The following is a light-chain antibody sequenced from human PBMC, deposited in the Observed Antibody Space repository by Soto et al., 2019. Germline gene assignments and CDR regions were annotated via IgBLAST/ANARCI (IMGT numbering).Light chain of an antibody. V-gene: IGLV2-8*01. J-gene: IGLJ1*01. Sequence: QSVLTQPPAASGSPGQSVTISCTGTSGDVGAYDYVSWYQQHPGKAPKLMIYEVSKRPLGVPDRFSCSKSGNTASLTVSGLQAEDEADYYCSSYAASNTPYIYGPATHVTV. CDR1: SGDVGAYDY. CDR2: EVS. CDR3: SSYAASNTPYI.